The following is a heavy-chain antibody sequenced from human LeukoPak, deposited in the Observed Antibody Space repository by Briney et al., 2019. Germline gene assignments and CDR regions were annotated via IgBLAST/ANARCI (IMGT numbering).Heavy chain of an antibody. V-gene: IGHV1-2*02. Sequence: ASVKVSCKASGYTFTGYYMHWVRQVPGQGLEWMGWINPNSGGTNYAQKFQGRVTMTRDTSISTAYMELSRLRSDDTAVYYCARPRYSSSWYYFDYWGQGTLVTVSS. CDR1: GYTFTGYY. D-gene: IGHD6-13*01. J-gene: IGHJ4*02. CDR3: ARPRYSSSWYYFDY. CDR2: INPNSGGT.